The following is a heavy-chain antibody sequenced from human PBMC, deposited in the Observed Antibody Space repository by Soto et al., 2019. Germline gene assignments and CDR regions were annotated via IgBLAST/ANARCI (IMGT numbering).Heavy chain of an antibody. J-gene: IGHJ3*02. Sequence: ASVKVSCKASGYTFTSYGISWGRQAPGQGLEWMGWISAYNGNTNYAQKLQGRVTMTTDTSTSTAYMELRSLRSDDTAVYYCAREGGAAYYDSSGYQSDAFDIWGQGTMVTVSS. D-gene: IGHD3-22*01. V-gene: IGHV1-18*01. CDR1: GYTFTSYG. CDR3: AREGGAAYYDSSGYQSDAFDI. CDR2: ISAYNGNT.